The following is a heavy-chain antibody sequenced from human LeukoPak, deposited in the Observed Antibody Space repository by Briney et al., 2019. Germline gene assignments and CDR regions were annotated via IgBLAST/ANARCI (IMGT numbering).Heavy chain of an antibody. CDR2: IYYSGST. Sequence: PSETLSLTCTVSGGSISSYYWSWIRQPPGKGLEWIGYIYYSGSTNYNPSLKSRVTISVDTSKNQFSLKLSSVTAADTAVYYCARLSGGVYYYYYMDVWGKGTTVTISS. J-gene: IGHJ6*03. V-gene: IGHV4-59*08. CDR3: ARLSGGVYYYYYMDV. CDR1: GGSISSYY. D-gene: IGHD3-10*01.